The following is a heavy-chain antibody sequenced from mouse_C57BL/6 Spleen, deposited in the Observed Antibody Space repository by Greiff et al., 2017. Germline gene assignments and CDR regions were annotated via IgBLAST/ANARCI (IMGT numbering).Heavy chain of an antibody. Sequence: EVKLMESGEGLVKPGGSLQLSCAASGFTFSSYAMSWVRQTPEKRLEWVAYISSGGDYIYYADTVKGRFTISRDNARNTLYLQMSSLKSEDTAMYYCTRDLVYYGSSYWYFDVWGTGTTVTVSS. V-gene: IGHV5-9-1*02. CDR3: TRDLVYYGSSYWYFDV. D-gene: IGHD1-1*01. CDR2: ISSGGDYI. J-gene: IGHJ1*03. CDR1: GFTFSSYA.